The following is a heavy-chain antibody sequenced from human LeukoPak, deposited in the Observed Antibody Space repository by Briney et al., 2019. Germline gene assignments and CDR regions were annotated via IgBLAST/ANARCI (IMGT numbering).Heavy chain of an antibody. CDR2: ISWNSGSI. J-gene: IGHJ4*02. CDR3: AKGAPYDILTGSFDY. Sequence: HPGRSLRLSCAASGFTFDVYATHWVRLDPGKGREWVSGISWNSGSIGYADSVKGRFTISRDNAKNSLYLQMNSLRAEDTALYYCAKGAPYDILTGSFDYWGQGTLVTVSS. CDR1: GFTFDVYA. V-gene: IGHV3-9*01. D-gene: IGHD3-9*01.